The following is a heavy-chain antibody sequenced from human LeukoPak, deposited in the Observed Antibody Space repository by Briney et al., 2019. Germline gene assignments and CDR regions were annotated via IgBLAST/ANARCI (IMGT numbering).Heavy chain of an antibody. J-gene: IGHJ4*02. CDR3: TTDPRNGYYFDY. Sequence: RGSLRLSCAASGFTFTQAWMSWVRQAPGKGLEWLGRIKSKTDGGATDYPALVKGRFTISRDDLRNTLYLQMNSLRVEDTAIYYCTTDPRNGYYFDYWGQGTLVTVSS. D-gene: IGHD1-1*01. V-gene: IGHV3-15*01. CDR2: IKSKTDGGAT. CDR1: GFTFTQAW.